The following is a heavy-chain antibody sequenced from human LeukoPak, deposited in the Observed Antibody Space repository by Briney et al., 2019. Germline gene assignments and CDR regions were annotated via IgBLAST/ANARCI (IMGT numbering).Heavy chain of an antibody. D-gene: IGHD6-13*01. CDR1: EFTFSRYW. CDR3: ARGPSSNLYGLDY. Sequence: GGSLRLSCAASEFTFSRYWMHWVRQVPGKGLVWVSRINSDGSSTSYADSVKGRFTISRDNAKNTLYLQMDSLRAEDTAVYYCARGPSSNLYGLDYWGQGTLVTVSS. CDR2: INSDGSST. V-gene: IGHV3-74*01. J-gene: IGHJ4*02.